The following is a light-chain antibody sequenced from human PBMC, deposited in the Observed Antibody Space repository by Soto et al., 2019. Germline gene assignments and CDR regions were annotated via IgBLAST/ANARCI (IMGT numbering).Light chain of an antibody. J-gene: IGKJ1*01. CDR1: QSIGNW. CDR3: QQYKGYPLT. V-gene: IGKV1-5*03. CDR2: AAS. Sequence: PRSLATEWASVGDGVTITCRACQSIGNWLAWYQQKPGRAPKFLIYAASSLESGVPSRFSGSGSGTEFTLTISSLQPDDFATYYCQQYKGYPLTFGQGTKVDIK.